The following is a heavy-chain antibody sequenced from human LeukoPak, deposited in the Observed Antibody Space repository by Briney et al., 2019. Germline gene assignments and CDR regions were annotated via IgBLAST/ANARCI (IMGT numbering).Heavy chain of an antibody. CDR2: ISGSGGST. J-gene: IGHJ4*02. D-gene: IGHD3-16*02. CDR1: GFTFSSYA. CDR3: AIGDGLGELSSSFDH. V-gene: IGHV3-23*01. Sequence: GGSLRLSCAASGFTFSSYAMSWVRQAPGKGLEWVSAISGSGGSTYYADSLKGRFTISRDNSKNTLYLRMNSLRTEDTAVYYCAIGDGLGELSSSFDHWGQGTLVTVSS.